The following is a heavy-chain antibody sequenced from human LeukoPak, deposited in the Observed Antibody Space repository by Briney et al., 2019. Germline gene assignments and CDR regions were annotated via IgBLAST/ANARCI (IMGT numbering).Heavy chain of an antibody. CDR1: GFTFSSYA. J-gene: IGHJ4*02. CDR3: ARGRQQLVLYYFDY. CDR2: ISSNGGST. D-gene: IGHD6-13*01. V-gene: IGHV3-64*01. Sequence: PGGSLRLSCAASGFTFSSYAMSWVRQAPGKGLEYVSAISSNGGSTYYANSVKGRFTISRDNSKNTLYLQMGSLRAEDMAVYYCARGRQQLVLYYFDYWGQGTLVTVSS.